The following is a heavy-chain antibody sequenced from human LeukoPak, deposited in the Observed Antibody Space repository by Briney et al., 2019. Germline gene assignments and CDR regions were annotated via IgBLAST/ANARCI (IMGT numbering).Heavy chain of an antibody. CDR2: INSDGSST. J-gene: IGHJ4*02. CDR1: GFTFSSYW. V-gene: IGHV3-74*01. Sequence: PGGSLRLSCAASGFTFSSYWMHWVRQGPGKGLVWVSRINSDGSSTNYADSVKGRFTISRDNAKNTLYLQMNSLRAEDTAVYYCARDYYGELTFDYWGQGTLVTVSS. D-gene: IGHD4-17*01. CDR3: ARDYYGELTFDY.